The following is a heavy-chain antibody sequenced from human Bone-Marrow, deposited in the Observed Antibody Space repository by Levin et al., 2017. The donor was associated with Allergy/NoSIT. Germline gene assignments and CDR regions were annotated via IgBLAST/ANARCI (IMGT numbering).Heavy chain of an antibody. Sequence: GESLKISCAASGFTFSNYWMHWVRQAPGKGLVWVAHVNSDGSSTTYADSVEGRFTIYRDNAKNTLYLQMNNLRVEDTAVYYCTGVTDFDYWGQGALVTVSS. CDR2: VNSDGSST. CDR3: TGVTDFDY. D-gene: IGHD2-21*02. J-gene: IGHJ4*02. V-gene: IGHV3-74*03. CDR1: GFTFSNYW.